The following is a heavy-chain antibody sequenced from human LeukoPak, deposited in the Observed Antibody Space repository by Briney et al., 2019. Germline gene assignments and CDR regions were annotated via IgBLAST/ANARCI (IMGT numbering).Heavy chain of an antibody. Sequence: GGSLRLSCAVSGLTVSSSYMTWVRQAPWKGLEWVSLIYSAGITYYAESVEGRFTISRDNPKNTLYLQMNSLRAEDTAVYFCATRPPGDYPYFDFWGQGSLVTVSS. CDR2: IYSAGIT. J-gene: IGHJ4*02. D-gene: IGHD4-17*01. CDR3: ATRPPGDYPYFDF. V-gene: IGHV3-53*01. CDR1: GLTVSSSY.